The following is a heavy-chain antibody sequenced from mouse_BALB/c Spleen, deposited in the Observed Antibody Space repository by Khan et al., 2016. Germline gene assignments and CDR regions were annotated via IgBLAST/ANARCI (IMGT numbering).Heavy chain of an antibody. CDR1: GDSITSGY. D-gene: IGHD2-2*01. J-gene: IGHJ4*01. V-gene: IGHV3-8*02. Sequence: EVQLQESGPSLVKPSQTLSLTCSVTGDSITSGYWNWIRKFPGNKLEYMGYITYSGSTYYNPSLKSRISITRNTSKKPYYMQLNSVTTEDTATYYGARWDGNYGYDARDYWGQGTSVTVSS. CDR2: ITYSGST. CDR3: ARWDGNYGYDARDY.